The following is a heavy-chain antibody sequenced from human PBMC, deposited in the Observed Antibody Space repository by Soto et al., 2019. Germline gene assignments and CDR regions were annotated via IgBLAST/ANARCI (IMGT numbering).Heavy chain of an antibody. J-gene: IGHJ3*02. CDR2: ITASGGTT. CDR3: AKCIQVNWNYDAGQI. D-gene: IGHD1-7*01. Sequence: GGSLRLSCAASGFTFSSYSMNWVRQAPGKGLEWVSHITASGGTTYYADSVKGRFTISRDSARNTLYLQMNSLRAEDTALYYCAKCIQVNWNYDAGQIWGQVTTGT. V-gene: IGHV3-23*01. CDR1: GFTFSSYS.